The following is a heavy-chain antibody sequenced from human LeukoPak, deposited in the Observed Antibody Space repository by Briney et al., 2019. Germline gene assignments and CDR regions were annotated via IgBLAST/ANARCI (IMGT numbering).Heavy chain of an antibody. CDR2: ISSSGSTI. CDR3: ARGIGGYDILTGSLCY. J-gene: IGHJ4*02. V-gene: IGHV3-48*03. CDR1: GFMFRGYA. Sequence: GGSLRLSCAASGFMFRGYAMSWVRQAPGKGLEWVSYISSSGSTIYYADSVKGRFTISRDNAKNSLYLQMNSLRAEDTAVYYCARGIGGYDILTGSLCYWGQGTLVTVSS. D-gene: IGHD3-9*01.